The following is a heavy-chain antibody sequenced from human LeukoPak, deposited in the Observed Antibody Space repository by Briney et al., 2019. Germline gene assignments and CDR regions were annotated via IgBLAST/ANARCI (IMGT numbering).Heavy chain of an antibody. J-gene: IGHJ5*02. D-gene: IGHD4-11*01. Sequence: ASVKVSCKISGYTLNDTSVHWVRQPPGKGLEWMGGVDPDDGQRVYAQRFQGRVTMTEDTSTNTAYMELSRLRSEDTAVYFCAAVSGHYTLLDAWGQGALVTVST. CDR1: GYTLNDTS. CDR3: AAVSGHYTLLDA. V-gene: IGHV1-24*01. CDR2: VDPDDGQR.